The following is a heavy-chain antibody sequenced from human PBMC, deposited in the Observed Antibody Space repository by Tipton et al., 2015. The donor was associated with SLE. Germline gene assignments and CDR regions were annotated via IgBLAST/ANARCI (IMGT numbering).Heavy chain of an antibody. J-gene: IGHJ6*02. D-gene: IGHD3-3*01. CDR3: AREGPQPERWRSIPIRAYYYYGMDV. V-gene: IGHV3-7*03. CDR1: GFTFSNAW. CDR2: IKQDGSEK. Sequence: SLRLSCAASGFTFSNAWMSWVRQAPGKGLEWVANIKQDGSEKYYMDSVKGRFTISRDNAKNSLYLQMNSLRAEDTALYYCAREGPQPERWRSIPIRAYYYYGMDVWGQGTTVTVSS.